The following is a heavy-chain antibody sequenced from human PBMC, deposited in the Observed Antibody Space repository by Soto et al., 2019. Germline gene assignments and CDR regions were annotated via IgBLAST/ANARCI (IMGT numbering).Heavy chain of an antibody. D-gene: IGHD4-17*01. Sequence: QLVESGGGVVPPGASLRLSCAASGFTFSTFGMHWVRQTPGKGLEWVAVISYDGNNKVYADSVKGRFTISRDNFMNTVALVMNNLKVDDTAVYYCAKDLQAYGDYDYYCYGLDVWGQGATVSVSS. V-gene: IGHV3-30*18. CDR2: ISYDGNNK. CDR1: GFTFSTFG. CDR3: AKDLQAYGDYDYYCYGLDV. J-gene: IGHJ6*02.